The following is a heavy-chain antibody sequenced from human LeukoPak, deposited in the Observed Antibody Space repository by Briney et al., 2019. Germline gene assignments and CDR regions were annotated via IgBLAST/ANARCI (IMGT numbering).Heavy chain of an antibody. CDR2: INPNSGGT. Sequence: ASVKVSCKASGYTFTGYYMHWVRQAPGQGLEWMGWINPNSGGTNYAQKFQGRVTMTRDTSISTAYMELSSLRSEDTAVYYCATARVSGSFQGAFDIWGQGTMVTVSS. CDR1: GYTFTGYY. CDR3: ATARVSGSFQGAFDI. D-gene: IGHD1-26*01. J-gene: IGHJ3*02. V-gene: IGHV1-2*02.